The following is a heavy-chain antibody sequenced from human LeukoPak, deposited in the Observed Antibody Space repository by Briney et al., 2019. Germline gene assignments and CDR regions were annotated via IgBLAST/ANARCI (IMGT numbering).Heavy chain of an antibody. V-gene: IGHV3-23*01. CDR2: ISGIGRTT. D-gene: IGHD3-22*01. CDR3: ARVPGYDSSGYFDY. J-gene: IGHJ4*02. Sequence: GGSLRLSCAASGFTFSNYAMSWVRQAPGKGLEWVSGISGIGRTTYYADSVKGRFTISRDNSKNTLYLQMNSLRAEDTAVYYCARVPGYDSSGYFDYWGQGTLVTVSS. CDR1: GFTFSNYA.